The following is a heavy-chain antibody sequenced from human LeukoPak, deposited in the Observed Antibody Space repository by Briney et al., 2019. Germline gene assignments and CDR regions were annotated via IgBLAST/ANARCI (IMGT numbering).Heavy chain of an antibody. J-gene: IGHJ4*02. CDR1: GGSISSGSYC. CDR2: IYYSGST. Sequence: SETLSLTCTVSGGSISSGSYCWSWIRQPAGKGLEWIGYIYYSGSTNYNPSLKSRVTISGDTSKNQFSLRLSSVTAADTAVYYCARASYSYDINGWVPFDYWGQGTLVTVSS. CDR3: ARASYSYDINGWVPFDY. V-gene: IGHV4-61*10. D-gene: IGHD3-22*01.